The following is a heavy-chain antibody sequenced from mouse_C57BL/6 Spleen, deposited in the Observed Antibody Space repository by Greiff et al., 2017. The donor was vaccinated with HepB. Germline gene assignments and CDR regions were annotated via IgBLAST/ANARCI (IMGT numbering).Heavy chain of an antibody. Sequence: EVQGVESGEGLVKPGGSLKLSCAASGFTFSSYAMSWVRQTPEKRLEWVAYISSGGDYIYYADTVKGRFTISRDNARNTLYLQMSSLKSEDTAMYYCTRGKGVITTGAMDYWGQGTSVTVSS. D-gene: IGHD1-1*01. V-gene: IGHV5-9-1*02. CDR3: TRGKGVITTGAMDY. CDR1: GFTFSSYA. CDR2: ISSGGDYI. J-gene: IGHJ4*01.